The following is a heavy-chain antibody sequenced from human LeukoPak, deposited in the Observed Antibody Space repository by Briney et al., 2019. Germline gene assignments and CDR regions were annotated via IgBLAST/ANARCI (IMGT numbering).Heavy chain of an antibody. J-gene: IGHJ3*02. CDR2: IYTSGST. V-gene: IGHV4-4*07. CDR1: DGSISSYY. D-gene: IGHD2-15*01. Sequence: SETLSLTCTVSDGSISSYYWNWIRQPAGKGLEWIGRIYTSGSTNYNPSLKSRLTVSVDTSKKQLSLKVSSVTAADTAVYYCAREDMASGALDIWGQGTMVTVSS. CDR3: AREDMASGALDI.